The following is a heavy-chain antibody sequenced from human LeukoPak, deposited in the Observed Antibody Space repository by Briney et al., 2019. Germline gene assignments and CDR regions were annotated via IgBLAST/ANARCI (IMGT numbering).Heavy chain of an antibody. CDR2: INNSGSS. CDR3: ASAPEAGNRMIGAFDI. D-gene: IGHD6-13*01. V-gene: IGHV4-4*07. CDR1: GGSISTFY. Sequence: SETLSLTRTVSGGSISTFYWTWIWQPAGKGLEWSGRINNSGSSNYNPSLRSRGSISVDRSKHQFSVTLSSVTAADTDVYYCASAPEAGNRMIGAFDIWGQGTMVTVSS. J-gene: IGHJ3*02.